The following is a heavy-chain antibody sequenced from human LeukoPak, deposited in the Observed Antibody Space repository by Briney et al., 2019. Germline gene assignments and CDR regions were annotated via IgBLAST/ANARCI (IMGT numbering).Heavy chain of an antibody. Sequence: GASVKVSCKASGYTFTDYYLHRVRQAPGQGPEWMGWINPKSGGTNYAQNFQGWVTMTRDTSINTVYMELNRLRSDDTAVYYCARVGTAVAGYNWFDPWGQGTLVTVSS. J-gene: IGHJ5*02. CDR3: ARVGTAVAGYNWFDP. CDR1: GYTFTDYY. D-gene: IGHD6-19*01. V-gene: IGHV1-2*04. CDR2: INPKSGGT.